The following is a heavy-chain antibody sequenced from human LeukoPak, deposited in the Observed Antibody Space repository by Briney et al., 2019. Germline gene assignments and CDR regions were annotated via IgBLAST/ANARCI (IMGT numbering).Heavy chain of an antibody. CDR3: ARVTSELWSQGAFDI. D-gene: IGHD5-18*01. Sequence: SVKVSCKASGGTFSKYTISWVRQRPGQGLEWMGGITPLFGTANYAQKFQGRVTITADESASTAYMELSSLRFEDTAVYYCARVTSELWSQGAFDIWGQGTMVTVSS. V-gene: IGHV1-69*13. CDR1: GGTFSKYT. CDR2: ITPLFGTA. J-gene: IGHJ3*02.